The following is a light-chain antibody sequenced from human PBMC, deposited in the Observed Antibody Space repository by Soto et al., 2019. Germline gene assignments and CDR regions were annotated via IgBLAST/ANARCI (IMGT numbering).Light chain of an antibody. CDR2: KAS. J-gene: IGKJ1*01. CDR1: QTISSW. CDR3: QHYNSYSEA. Sequence: DIQLTQSPSFLSASVGDIVTITCRASQTISSWLAWYQQKPGKAPKLLIYKASTLKSGVPSRFSGSGSGTEFTLTISSLQPDDFATYYCQHYNSYSEAFGQGTMVDI. V-gene: IGKV1-5*03.